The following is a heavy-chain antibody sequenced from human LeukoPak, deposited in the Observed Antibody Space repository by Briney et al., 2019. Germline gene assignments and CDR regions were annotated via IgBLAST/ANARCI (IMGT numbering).Heavy chain of an antibody. V-gene: IGHV4-39*01. J-gene: IGHJ3*02. Sequence: SETLSLTCTVSGGSISSSSYYWGWIRQPPGKGLEWIGSIYYSGSTYYNPSLKSRVTISVDTSKNQFSLKLSSVTAADTAVYYCARLGEYSSSPWGAFDIWGQGTMVTVSS. CDR3: ARLGEYSSSPWGAFDI. D-gene: IGHD6-6*01. CDR1: GGSISSSSYY. CDR2: IYYSGST.